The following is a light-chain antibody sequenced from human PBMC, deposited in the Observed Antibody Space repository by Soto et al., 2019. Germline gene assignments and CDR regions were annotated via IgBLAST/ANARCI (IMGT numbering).Light chain of an antibody. J-gene: IGLJ1*01. CDR1: NSNIGSNT. CDR2: IGD. Sequence: QLVLTQPPSASGTPGQRVTISCSGSNSNIGSNTVNWYQQLPGTAPKLLIYIGDQRASGVSDRFSASKSGTSASLAISGLRSDDEADYYCAAWDDNLNAYVFGSGTKLTVL. V-gene: IGLV1-44*01. CDR3: AAWDDNLNAYV.